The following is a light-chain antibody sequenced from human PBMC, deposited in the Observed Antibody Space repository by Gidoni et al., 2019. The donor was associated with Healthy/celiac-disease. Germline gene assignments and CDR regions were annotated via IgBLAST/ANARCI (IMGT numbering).Light chain of an antibody. CDR1: QSISSW. CDR2: KAS. Sequence: IQIPQSPSTLSASVGDRVTLSCRASQSISSWLAWYQQKPGKAPKLLIYKASSLESGVPSRFSGSGSGTEFTLTISSLQPDDFATYYCQQYNSYWTFGQGTKVEIK. CDR3: QQYNSYWT. V-gene: IGKV1-5*03. J-gene: IGKJ1*01.